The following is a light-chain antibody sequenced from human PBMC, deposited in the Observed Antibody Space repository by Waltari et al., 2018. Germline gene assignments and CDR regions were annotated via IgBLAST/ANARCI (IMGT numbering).Light chain of an antibody. V-gene: IGLV2-23*01. CDR1: RSDVGSYNL. CDR3: CSYAGSFTLV. CDR2: EDS. Sequence: QSALTQPASVSGSPGQSITIPFTGTRSDVGSYNLVSWYQEHPGKAPKLMIYEDSKRPSGVSNRFSGSKSGNTASLTISGLQAEDETDYYCCSYAGSFTLVFGGGTKLTVL. J-gene: IGLJ2*01.